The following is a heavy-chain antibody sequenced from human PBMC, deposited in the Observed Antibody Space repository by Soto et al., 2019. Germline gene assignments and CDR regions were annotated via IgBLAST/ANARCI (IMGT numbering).Heavy chain of an antibody. J-gene: IGHJ3*02. CDR2: ISGSGGST. Sequence: GGSLRLSCAASGFTFSSYAMSWVRQAPGKGLEWVSAISGSGGSTYYADSVKGRFTISRDNSKNTLYLQMNSLRAEDTAVYYASFDWLLTTPNHGAFDIWGQGTMVTVSS. CDR1: GFTFSSYA. CDR3: SFDWLLTTPNHGAFDI. D-gene: IGHD3-9*01. V-gene: IGHV3-23*01.